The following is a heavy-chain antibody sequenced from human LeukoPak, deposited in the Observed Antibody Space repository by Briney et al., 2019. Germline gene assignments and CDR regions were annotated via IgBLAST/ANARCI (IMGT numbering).Heavy chain of an antibody. CDR2: INPHSGGK. D-gene: IGHD5-18*01. CDR1: GYTFICYY. J-gene: IGHJ4*02. V-gene: IGHV1-2*02. Sequence: ASVKDSCQDSGYTFICYYMHWVRQAPGQGLEWMGWINPHSGGKNYAQKFQGRVTMTRDTYISTAYMELGRLRSDDAAVYYCARDPGYSYGSDFDYWGQGTLVTVSS. CDR3: ARDPGYSYGSDFDY.